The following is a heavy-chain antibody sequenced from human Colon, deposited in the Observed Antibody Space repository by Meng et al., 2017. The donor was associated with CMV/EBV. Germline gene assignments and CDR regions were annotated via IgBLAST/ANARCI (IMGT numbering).Heavy chain of an antibody. J-gene: IGHJ4*02. V-gene: IGHV3-23*01. CDR1: GFTFDKYV. CDR2: ISGSGDNT. Sequence: GGSLRLSCVASGFTFDKYVMTWVRQTPGKGLEWVSSISGSGDNTYYADSVKGRFTISRDNSKNTLYLQMNSLRAEDTALYYCAKRSTAMVSWGQGTLVTVSS. D-gene: IGHD5-18*01. CDR3: AKRSTAMVS.